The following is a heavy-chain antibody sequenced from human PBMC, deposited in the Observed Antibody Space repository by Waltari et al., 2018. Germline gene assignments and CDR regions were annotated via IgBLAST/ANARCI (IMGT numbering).Heavy chain of an antibody. Sequence: QVQLVESGGGVVQPGGSLRLSCAASGFTFSNFGMPWVRQAPGKGLEWVAFIRYDGSNKYYADSVKGRFTISRDSSKNTLYLQMNSLRAEDTAVYYCANGYIWGSYRSPAQYFQHWGQGTLVTVSS. CDR3: ANGYIWGSYRSPAQYFQH. D-gene: IGHD3-16*02. V-gene: IGHV3-30*02. CDR2: IRYDGSNK. CDR1: GFTFSNFG. J-gene: IGHJ1*01.